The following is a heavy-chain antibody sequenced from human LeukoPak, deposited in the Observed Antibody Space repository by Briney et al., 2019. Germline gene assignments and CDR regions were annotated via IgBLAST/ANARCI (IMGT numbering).Heavy chain of an antibody. CDR1: GFTFSGYG. V-gene: IGHV3-30*03. CDR3: ARASVAGTLEFEY. D-gene: IGHD6-19*01. CDR2: ISYDGSNT. J-gene: IGHJ4*02. Sequence: GGSLRLSCTASGFTFSGYGMHWVRQAPGMGLEWVAIISYDGSNTFYGDSVKGRFTISRDNSKKTLYLQMNSLRTEDTAVYYCARASVAGTLEFEYWGQGVLVTVSS.